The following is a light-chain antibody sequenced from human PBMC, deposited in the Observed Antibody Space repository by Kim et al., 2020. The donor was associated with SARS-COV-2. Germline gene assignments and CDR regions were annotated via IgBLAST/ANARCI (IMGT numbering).Light chain of an antibody. J-gene: IGLJ3*02. V-gene: IGLV4-69*01. CDR3: QTWATGIQV. CDR1: SGHSTYA. CDR2: NNSDGTH. Sequence: SVRLTCTLRSGHSTYAIAWHQQQPGKGPRFLLKNNSDGTHTKGDGIPDRFSGSNSGAERYLSISSLQSEDEADYYCQTWATGIQVFGGGTQLTVL.